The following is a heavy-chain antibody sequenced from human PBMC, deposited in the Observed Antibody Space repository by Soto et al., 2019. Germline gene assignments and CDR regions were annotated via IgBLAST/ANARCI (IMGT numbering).Heavy chain of an antibody. J-gene: IGHJ4*02. D-gene: IGHD3-10*01. V-gene: IGHV3-33*04. CDR3: ARVDRGVILDY. Sequence: GGSLRLSCAASGFTFSSYGMHWVRQAPGKGLEWVADIWYEGSNKYYADTVKGRFTISRDNSKNTLFLQMNSMSVEDTAVYYCARVDRGVILDYWGQGTLVTVAS. CDR2: IWYEGSNK. CDR1: GFTFSSYG.